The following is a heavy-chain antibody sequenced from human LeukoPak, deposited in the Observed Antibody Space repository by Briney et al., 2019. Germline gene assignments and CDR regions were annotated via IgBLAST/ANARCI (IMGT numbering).Heavy chain of an antibody. Sequence: GGSLRLSCAASGFTFSSYGMHWVRQAPGKGLEWVAFIRYDGSNKYYADSAKGRFTISRDNSKNTLYLQMNSLRAEDTAVYYCANSNWSGYYTDRDIWGQGTMVTVSS. CDR1: GFTFSSYG. J-gene: IGHJ3*02. V-gene: IGHV3-30*02. D-gene: IGHD3-3*01. CDR3: ANSNWSGYYTDRDI. CDR2: IRYDGSNK.